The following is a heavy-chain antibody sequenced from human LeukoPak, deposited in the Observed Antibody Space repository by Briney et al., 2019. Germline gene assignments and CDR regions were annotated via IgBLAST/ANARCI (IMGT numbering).Heavy chain of an antibody. CDR3: ARDASRGGDNDY. D-gene: IGHD3-16*01. Sequence: GGSLRLSCAASGFTFSRYWMSWVRQTPGKGLEWVANIKDDGSDKYYADSVEGRFTISKDNTQNSLYLQMNSLRAEDTAVYYCARDASRGGDNDYWGQGTLVTVSS. CDR1: GFTFSRYW. V-gene: IGHV3-7*01. J-gene: IGHJ4*02. CDR2: IKDDGSDK.